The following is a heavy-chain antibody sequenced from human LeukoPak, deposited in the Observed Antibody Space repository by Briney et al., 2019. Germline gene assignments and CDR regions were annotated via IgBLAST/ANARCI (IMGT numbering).Heavy chain of an antibody. V-gene: IGHV3-33*01. CDR2: IWYDGSNK. D-gene: IGHD2-15*01. CDR1: GFTFSSYG. J-gene: IGHJ4*02. Sequence: GGSLRLSCAAPGFTFSSYGMHWVRQAPGKGLEWVAAIWYDGSNKYYAYSVKGRFTISRDNSKNTRYLQMNSLRAEDTAVYYCARAICSGGSCYEDYWGQGTLVTVSS. CDR3: ARAICSGGSCYEDY.